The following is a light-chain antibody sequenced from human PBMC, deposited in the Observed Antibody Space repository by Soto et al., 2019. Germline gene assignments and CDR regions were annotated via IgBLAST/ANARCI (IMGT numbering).Light chain of an antibody. CDR1: QGIGTY. CDR3: QQLNSYT. Sequence: DIQLTQSPSFLSASVGDRVTITCRASQGIGTYLAWYQQKPGKAPNLLIYAASTLQSGVPSRFSGSGSGTEFTLTISSLQPEDLATYSCQQLNSYTFGQGTRLEIK. V-gene: IGKV1-9*01. J-gene: IGKJ5*01. CDR2: AAS.